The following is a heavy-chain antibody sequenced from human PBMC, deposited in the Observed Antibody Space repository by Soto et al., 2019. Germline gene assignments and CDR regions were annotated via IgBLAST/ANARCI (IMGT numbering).Heavy chain of an antibody. J-gene: IGHJ5*02. CDR1: GGSISSFTYY. CDR2: VYYNENT. Sequence: SETLSLTCSVSGGSISSFTYYWGWIRQPPGKGLEWIGTVYYNENTYYNPSLKSRVTITVDTAKNQFSLNLRSVTAADTAMYFCARRERYYGSPGWFDPWGLGTLVTVSS. D-gene: IGHD3-10*01. V-gene: IGHV4-39*01. CDR3: ARRERYYGSPGWFDP.